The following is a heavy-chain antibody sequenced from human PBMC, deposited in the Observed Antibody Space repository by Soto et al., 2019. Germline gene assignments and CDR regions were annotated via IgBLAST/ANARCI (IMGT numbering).Heavy chain of an antibody. CDR1: GCSFSTSGYY. D-gene: IGHD3-16*01. CDR2: INNRGST. V-gene: IGHV4-39*01. J-gene: IGHJ5*02. Sequence: SETLSLTCTVSGCSFSTSGYYWGWIRQPPGKGLEWIGSINNRGSTYYNPSLKSRVTISVDTSKNQFSLKLGSVIAADTAMYYCARHGFGIYNWFDPWGQGTLVTVSS. CDR3: ARHGFGIYNWFDP.